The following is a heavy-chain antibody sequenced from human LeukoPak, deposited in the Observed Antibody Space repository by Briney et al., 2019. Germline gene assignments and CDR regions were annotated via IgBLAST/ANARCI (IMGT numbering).Heavy chain of an antibody. CDR2: INPNSGGA. J-gene: IGHJ4*02. Sequence: EASVKVFCKASGYTFTAYYMNWVRQTPGQGLEWMGWINPNSGGADYAQKFQGRISMTRDTSISTAYMELSRLTSDDTAVYYCARYGVPDRNYLDNWGQGTLVTVSS. CDR1: GYTFTAYY. V-gene: IGHV1-2*02. D-gene: IGHD1-14*01. CDR3: ARYGVPDRNYLDN.